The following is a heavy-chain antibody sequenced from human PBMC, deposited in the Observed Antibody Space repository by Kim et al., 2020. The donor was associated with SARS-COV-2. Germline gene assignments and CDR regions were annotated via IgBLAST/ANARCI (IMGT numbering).Heavy chain of an antibody. CDR1: GESFSGYY. V-gene: IGHV4-34*01. CDR3: ARAFPHYYGSGSWYFDY. D-gene: IGHD3-10*01. J-gene: IGHJ4*02. Sequence: SETLPLTCAVYGESFSGYYWTWIRQPPGKGLEWIGEVSHGGSANYNPSLKSRVTILVDMSKNQFSLKMNPVTAADTALYYCARAFPHYYGSGSWYFDYWGQGVLVTVSS. CDR2: VSHGGSA.